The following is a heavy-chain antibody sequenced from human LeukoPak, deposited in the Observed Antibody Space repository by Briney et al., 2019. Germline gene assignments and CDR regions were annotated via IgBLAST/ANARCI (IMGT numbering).Heavy chain of an antibody. J-gene: IGHJ6*03. D-gene: IGHD5-18*01. CDR2: IYYIGST. CDR1: GDSISSYY. CDR3: ARVGYSYGTVGYYYYMDV. V-gene: IGHV4-59*01. Sequence: PSETLSLTCTVSGDSISSYYWSWLRQPPGKGLEWIGYIYYIGSTNYNPSLKSRVTISVDTSKNQFSLKLSSVTAADTAVYYCARVGYSYGTVGYYYYMDVWGKGTTVTISS.